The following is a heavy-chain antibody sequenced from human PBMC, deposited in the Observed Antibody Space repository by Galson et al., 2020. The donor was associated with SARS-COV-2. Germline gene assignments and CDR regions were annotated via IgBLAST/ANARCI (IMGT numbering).Heavy chain of an antibody. V-gene: IGHV3-53*04. CDR1: GFTVSSNY. CDR3: ARERRLGDPFYYYYMDV. J-gene: IGHJ6*03. CDR2: IYSGGST. D-gene: IGHD6-25*01. Sequence: GGSLRLSCAASGFTVSSNYMSWVRQAPGKGLEWVSVIYSGGSTYYADSVKGRFTISRHNSKNTLYLQMNSLRAEDTAVYYCARERRLGDPFYYYYMDVWGKGTTVTVSS.